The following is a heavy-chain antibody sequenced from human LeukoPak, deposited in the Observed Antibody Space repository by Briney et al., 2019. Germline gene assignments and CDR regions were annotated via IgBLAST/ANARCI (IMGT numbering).Heavy chain of an antibody. Sequence: SETLSLTCAVSGGSISSGGYSWSWIRQPPGKGLEWIGYIYHSGSTYYNPSLKSRVTISVGRSKNQFSLKLSSVTAADTAVYYCASSSMVRGVIGRGSLDPWGQGTLVTVSS. CDR3: ASSSMVRGVIGRGSLDP. CDR1: GGSISSGGYS. D-gene: IGHD3-10*01. V-gene: IGHV4-30-2*01. J-gene: IGHJ5*02. CDR2: IYHSGST.